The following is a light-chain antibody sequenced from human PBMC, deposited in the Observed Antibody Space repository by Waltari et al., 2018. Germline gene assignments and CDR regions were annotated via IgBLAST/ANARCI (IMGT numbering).Light chain of an antibody. CDR3: ATWDDSLNGPV. Sequence: QSVLTQPPPASGTPGQRVTIPCSGHSSNIGNNIVNWSQQLPGTAPKLLIYTTKQRPSGVPDRFSGSKSGTSASLAISGLQSEDEADYYCATWDDSLNGPVFGGGTKLTVL. CDR2: TTK. V-gene: IGLV1-44*01. CDR1: SSNIGNNI. J-gene: IGLJ2*01.